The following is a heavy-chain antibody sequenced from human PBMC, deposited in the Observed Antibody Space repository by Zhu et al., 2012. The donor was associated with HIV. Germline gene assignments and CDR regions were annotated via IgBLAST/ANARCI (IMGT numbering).Heavy chain of an antibody. CDR2: IYYSGNT. V-gene: IGHV4-61*01. Sequence: QVQLQESGPRLVKPSETLSLTCTVSGASVSSGNHCWSWIRQPPGKGLEWIGNIYYSGNTNYNISLKSRVIISVDVSKNQFSLNVKSVTAADTAEYYCARGRASSENYWYFDVWSPGTRVTVS. CDR3: ARGRASSENYWYFDV. J-gene: IGHJ2*01. D-gene: IGHD6-6*01. CDR1: GASVSSGNHC.